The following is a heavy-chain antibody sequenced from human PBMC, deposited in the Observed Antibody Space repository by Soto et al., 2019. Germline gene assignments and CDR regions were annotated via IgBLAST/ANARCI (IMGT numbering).Heavy chain of an antibody. CDR3: ARGRRYNWNLAGGVDYYYYYMDV. Sequence: PSETLSLTCAVYGGSFSGYYWSWIRQPPGKGLEWIGEINHSGSTNYNPSLKSRVTISVDTSKNQFSLKLSSVTAADTAVYYCARGRRYNWNLAGGVDYYYYYMDVWGKGTTVTVSS. CDR1: GGSFSGYY. D-gene: IGHD1-20*01. J-gene: IGHJ6*03. V-gene: IGHV4-34*01. CDR2: INHSGST.